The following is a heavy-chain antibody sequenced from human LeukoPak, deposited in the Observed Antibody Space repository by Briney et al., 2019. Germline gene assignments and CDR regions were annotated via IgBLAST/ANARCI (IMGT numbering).Heavy chain of an antibody. CDR2: ITPILGIA. D-gene: IGHD1-26*01. CDR1: GGTFSSYA. V-gene: IGHV1-69*04. Sequence: SVKVSCKASGGTFSSYAISWVRQAPGQGLEWMGRITPILGIANYAQKFQGRVTITADKSTSTAYMELSSLRSEDTAVYYCARDHSGSYYADYFQHWGQGTLVTVSS. CDR3: ARDHSGSYYADYFQH. J-gene: IGHJ1*01.